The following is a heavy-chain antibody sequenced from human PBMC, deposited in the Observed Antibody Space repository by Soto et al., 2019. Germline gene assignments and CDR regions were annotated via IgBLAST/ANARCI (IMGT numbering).Heavy chain of an antibody. V-gene: IGHV1-18*04. D-gene: IGHD5-12*01. CDR1: GYTFTSHG. J-gene: IGHJ4*02. CDR3: ARDEAWRPNDY. Sequence: QVQLVQSGAEVKKPGASVKVSCKASGYTFTSHGISWVRQAPGQGLEWMGWISTYNGNTNYAQNFQDRVTTTTDTSTSTAYMEKRSMRSDDTTVYYCARDEAWRPNDYWGQGSLVTVSS. CDR2: ISTYNGNT.